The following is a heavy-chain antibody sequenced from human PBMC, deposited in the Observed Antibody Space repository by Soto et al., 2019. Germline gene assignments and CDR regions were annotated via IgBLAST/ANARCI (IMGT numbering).Heavy chain of an antibody. CDR1: GFTFKNYA. J-gene: IGHJ1*01. CDR2: TTGSGANK. V-gene: IGHV3-23*01. CDR3: AKDGDFGEEGPAEYFEH. Sequence: EVNLLESGGGVVQPGESLRLSCVGSGFTFKNYAMTWVRQAPGKGLEWVSGTTGSGANKHYADSVRGRFTISRDNSKKTLYLKMKSLRVEDTTVYYCAKDGDFGEEGPAEYFEHWGQGTLVTVSS. D-gene: IGHD4-17*01.